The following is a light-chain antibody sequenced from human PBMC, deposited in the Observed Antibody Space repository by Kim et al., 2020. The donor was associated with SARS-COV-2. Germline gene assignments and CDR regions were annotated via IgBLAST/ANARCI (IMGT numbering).Light chain of an antibody. CDR3: QQRGNWPLT. CDR1: QSVSNS. J-gene: IGKJ1*01. V-gene: IGKV3-11*01. CDR2: DAF. Sequence: SSPGERATVSCRASQSVSNSFAWYQQKPGQAPKLLIYDAFSRPTGIPARFSGSGSGTDFTLTISSLEPEDFAVYYCQQRGNWPLTFGQGTKVDIK.